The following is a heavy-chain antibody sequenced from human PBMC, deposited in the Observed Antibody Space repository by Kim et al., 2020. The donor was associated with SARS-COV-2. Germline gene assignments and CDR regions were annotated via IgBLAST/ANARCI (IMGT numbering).Heavy chain of an antibody. J-gene: IGHJ1*01. CDR2: IWYDGSNK. D-gene: IGHD3-16*01. V-gene: IGHV3-33*01. CDR1: GFTFSSYG. Sequence: GGSLRLSCAASGFTFSSYGMHWVRQAPGKGLEWVAVIWYDGSNKYYADSVKGRFTISRDNSKNTLYLQMNSLRAEDTAVYYCATTQAIWVGYFQHWGQGTLVTVSS. CDR3: ATTQAIWVGYFQH.